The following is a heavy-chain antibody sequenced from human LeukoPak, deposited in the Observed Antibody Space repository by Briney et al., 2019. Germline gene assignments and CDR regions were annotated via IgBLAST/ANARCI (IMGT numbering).Heavy chain of an antibody. CDR2: IIPIFGTA. D-gene: IGHD5-12*01. CDR3: ARGRRGYSGYDGDY. J-gene: IGHJ4*02. V-gene: IGHV1-69*13. CDR1: GGTFSSYA. Sequence: SVKVSCKASGGTFSSYAISWVRQAPGQGLEWMGGIIPIFGTANYAQKFQGRVTITADGSTSTAYMELSSLRSEDTAVYYCARGRRGYSGYDGDYWGQGTLVTVSS.